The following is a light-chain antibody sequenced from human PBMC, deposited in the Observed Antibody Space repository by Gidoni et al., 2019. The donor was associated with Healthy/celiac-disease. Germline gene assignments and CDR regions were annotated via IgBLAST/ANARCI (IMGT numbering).Light chain of an antibody. CDR1: QSVSSY. CDR2: DAS. V-gene: IGKV3-11*01. J-gene: IGKJ3*01. Sequence: EIVLTQSPATLSLSPGERATLSCRAGQSVSSYLAWYQQKPGQAPRLLIYDASNRATGLPARFSGSGSGTDFTLTISSLEPEDCAVYYCQQRSNWQGFTFXPXTKVDIK. CDR3: QQRSNWQGFT.